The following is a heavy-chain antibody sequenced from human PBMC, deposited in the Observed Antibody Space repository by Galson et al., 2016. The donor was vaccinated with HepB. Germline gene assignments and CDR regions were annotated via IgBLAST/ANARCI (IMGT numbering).Heavy chain of an antibody. CDR3: ARGTADFLRSDGXDV. D-gene: IGHD3-3*01. J-gene: IGHJ6*02. CDR1: GLTXXSHX. V-gene: IGHV3-21*01. Sequence: RLSXXASGLTXXSHXXXWVXXXPGXXLEWVXSIXXGSGYIXXADSVXGRFTISRDNAKNSLYLQMNSLRAEDTAVYYCARGTADFLRSDGXDVWGQGTXVT. CDR2: IXXGSGYI.